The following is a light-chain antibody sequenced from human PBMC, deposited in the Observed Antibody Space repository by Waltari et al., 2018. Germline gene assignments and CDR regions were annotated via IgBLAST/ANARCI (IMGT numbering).Light chain of an antibody. CDR2: EVS. V-gene: IGLV2-8*01. Sequence: QSALTQTPSASGSPGQSVTIPCTGTSSGVGGSNYVPWYQQYPGKAPKVMIYEVSKRPSGVPDRFSGSKSDNTASLTVSGVQAEDEADYYCSSYAGNNNLVFGGGTKLTVL. CDR1: SSGVGGSNY. CDR3: SSYAGNNNLV. J-gene: IGLJ3*02.